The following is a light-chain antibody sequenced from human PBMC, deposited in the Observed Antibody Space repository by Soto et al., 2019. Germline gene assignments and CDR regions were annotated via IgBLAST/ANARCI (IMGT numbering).Light chain of an antibody. CDR2: NNN. J-gene: IGLJ3*02. V-gene: IGLV1-44*01. CDR3: AKWDDSLNARGV. CDR1: RSNIGNNA. Sequence: QSVLTQTPSASGTPGQTVTISCSGSRSNIGNNAVSWYQQFPGTAPKLLIYNNNQRPSGVPDRFSGSKSGTAASLAISGLHSEDEADYYCAKWDDSLNARGVLGGGTKVTVL.